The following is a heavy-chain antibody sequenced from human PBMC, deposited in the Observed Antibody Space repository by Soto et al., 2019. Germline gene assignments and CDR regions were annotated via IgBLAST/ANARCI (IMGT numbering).Heavy chain of an antibody. V-gene: IGHV1-18*01. CDR2: ISAYNGNT. CDR1: GYTFTSYA. J-gene: IGHJ6*03. Sequence: APAKASCKAPGYTFTSYALSSVRQAPGQGLEWMGWISAYNGNTNYAQKLQGRVTMTTDTSTSTAYMELRSLRSDDTAVYYCARAVGAYSSGDNSADYYYMDVWGKGTTVTVSS. CDR3: ARAVGAYSSGDNSADYYYMDV. D-gene: IGHD6-19*01.